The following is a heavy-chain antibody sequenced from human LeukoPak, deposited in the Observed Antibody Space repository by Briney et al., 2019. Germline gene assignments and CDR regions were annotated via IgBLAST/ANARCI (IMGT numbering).Heavy chain of an antibody. D-gene: IGHD2-15*01. CDR3: ARDASRYCSGGNCYSGLLGYFDY. CDR2: ISRDSNTI. Sequence: GGSLRLPCAASGFTFSNYNMNWVRQAPGKGLEWVSHISRDSNTIKYADSVKGRFTISRDNAKNSLYLQMTSLRAEDTAVYYCARDASRYCSGGNCYSGLLGYFDYWGQGTLVTVSS. V-gene: IGHV3-48*01. CDR1: GFTFSNYN. J-gene: IGHJ4*02.